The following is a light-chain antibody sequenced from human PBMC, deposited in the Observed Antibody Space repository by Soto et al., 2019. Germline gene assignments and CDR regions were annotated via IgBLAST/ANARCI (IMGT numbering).Light chain of an antibody. J-gene: IGKJ2*01. Sequence: DIQMTQSPSFVSASVGDRVTITCRASQDISTWLAWYQQKPGRAPNLLIYTASSLQSGVPSRFSGSGSGTDFTLTISSLQPEDFATYYRQQANSFPYTFGQGTKLEIK. CDR2: TAS. CDR1: QDISTW. CDR3: QQANSFPYT. V-gene: IGKV1-12*01.